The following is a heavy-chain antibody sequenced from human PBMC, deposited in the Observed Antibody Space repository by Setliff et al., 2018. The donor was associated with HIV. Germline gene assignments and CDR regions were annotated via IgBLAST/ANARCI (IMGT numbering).Heavy chain of an antibody. J-gene: IGHJ3*02. Sequence: SETLSLTCSVSGDSLGSHYWSWVRQPPGKGLEWIGSVDYSGTPNYSPSLKSRVTISLDTSKNEISLKVTSVTAADTAVYYCARGWGWNDDESSGRPQYAFDIWGQGTMVTVSS. CDR1: GDSLGSHY. CDR2: VDYSGTP. V-gene: IGHV4-59*11. CDR3: ARGWGWNDDESSGRPQYAFDI. D-gene: IGHD3-22*01.